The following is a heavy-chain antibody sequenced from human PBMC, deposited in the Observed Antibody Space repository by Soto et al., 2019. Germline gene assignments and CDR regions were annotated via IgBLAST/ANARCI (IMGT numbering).Heavy chain of an antibody. CDR2: IIPILGIA. D-gene: IGHD5-12*01. CDR3: ARDYSGYGRFSDY. Sequence: ASVKVSCKASGGTFSSYTISWVRQAPGQGLEWMGRIIPILGIANYAQKFQGRVTITADKSTSTAYMELSSLRSEDTAVYYCARDYSGYGRFSDYWGQGTLVTVSS. CDR1: GGTFSSYT. J-gene: IGHJ4*02. V-gene: IGHV1-69*04.